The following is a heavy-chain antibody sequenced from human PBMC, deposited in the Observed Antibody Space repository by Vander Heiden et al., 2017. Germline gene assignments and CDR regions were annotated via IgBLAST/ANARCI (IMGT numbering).Heavy chain of an antibody. CDR1: GGSISSGGYY. Sequence: QVQLQESGPGLVKPSQTLSLTCTVSGGSISSGGYYWGWTRHHPGKGLEWIGYIYYSGSTYYNPSLKSRVTISVDTSKNQFSLKLSSVTAADTAVYYCARSFLEWFNFDYWGQGTLVTVSS. J-gene: IGHJ4*02. V-gene: IGHV4-31*03. D-gene: IGHD3-3*01. CDR3: ARSFLEWFNFDY. CDR2: IYYSGST.